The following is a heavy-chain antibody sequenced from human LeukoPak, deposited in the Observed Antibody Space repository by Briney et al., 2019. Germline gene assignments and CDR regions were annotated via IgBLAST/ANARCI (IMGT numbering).Heavy chain of an antibody. D-gene: IGHD6-13*01. CDR2: ISSIRNYI. CDR1: KFTSSDYI. J-gene: IGHJ4*02. CDR3: ARGPGSSSWYLTQEGGYYFHY. V-gene: IGHV3-21*01. Sequence: NSGGSLRLSCAASKFTSSDYIMSGVRQAPGKGLEWVSSISSIRNYIYYADSVKGRFTVSRDNAKNSLYLQMNRLRAEDTAVYYCARGPGSSSWYLTQEGGYYFHYWGQGTLVTVSS.